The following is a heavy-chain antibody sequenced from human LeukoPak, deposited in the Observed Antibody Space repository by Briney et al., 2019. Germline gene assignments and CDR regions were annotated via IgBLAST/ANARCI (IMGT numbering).Heavy chain of an antibody. J-gene: IGHJ4*02. Sequence: SQTLSLTCVISGDSVSSNSGAWNWITQSPSRGLEWLGRTYYRSKWYNEYALSVKSRITINPDTTKNQFSLQLSSVTPEHTAVYYCVRGGVEAPAAMGFDYWGQGTLVTVSS. V-gene: IGHV6-1*01. CDR3: VRGGVEAPAAMGFDY. D-gene: IGHD2-2*01. CDR2: TYYRSKWYN. CDR1: GDSVSSNSGA.